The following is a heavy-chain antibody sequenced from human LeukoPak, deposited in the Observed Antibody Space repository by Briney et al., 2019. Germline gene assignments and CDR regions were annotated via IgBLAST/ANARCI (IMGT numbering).Heavy chain of an antibody. CDR3: ASEESMVRGVIRY. D-gene: IGHD3-10*01. Sequence: SGTLSLTCAVSGGSISSSNWWSWVRQPPGKGLEWIGEIYHSGSTNYNPSLKSRVTISVDKSKNQFSLKLSSVTAADTAVYYCASEESMVRGVIRYWGQGTLVTVSS. J-gene: IGHJ4*02. CDR1: GGSISSSNW. CDR2: IYHSGST. V-gene: IGHV4-4*02.